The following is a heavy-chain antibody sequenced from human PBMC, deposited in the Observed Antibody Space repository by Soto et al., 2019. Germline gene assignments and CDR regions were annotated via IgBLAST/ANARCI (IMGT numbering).Heavy chain of an antibody. CDR3: ARGRDGDY. V-gene: IGHV1-18*01. CDR2: ISAHKGNT. D-gene: IGHD6-6*01. Sequence: QVHLVQSGAEVKKPGASVKVSCKASGYTFTSSCITWVRQAPGQGLEWMGWISAHKGNTDYAQKLQGRVIVTRDTYTRTAYMELRSLISADTAVYYCARGRDGDYWGQGALVTVSS. CDR1: GYTFTSSC. J-gene: IGHJ4*02.